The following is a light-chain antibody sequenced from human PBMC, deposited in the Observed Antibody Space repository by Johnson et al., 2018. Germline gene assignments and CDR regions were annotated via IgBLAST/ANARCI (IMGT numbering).Light chain of an antibody. CDR3: GTWDSSLGAGNV. V-gene: IGLV1-51*02. CDR1: SSNIGNNY. CDR2: ENN. Sequence: QSVLTQPPSVSAAPGQKVTISCSGSSSNIGNNYVSWYQQLPGTAPILLIYENNKRPSGIPDRFSGSKSGTSATLGITGLQTGDEADYYCGTWDSSLGAGNVFGTGTKVTVL. J-gene: IGLJ1*01.